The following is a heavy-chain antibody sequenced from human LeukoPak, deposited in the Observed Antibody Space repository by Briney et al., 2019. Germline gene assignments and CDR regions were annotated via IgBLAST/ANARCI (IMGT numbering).Heavy chain of an antibody. V-gene: IGHV4-4*07. Sequence: SETLSLTCTVSRGSISSYYWSWIRQPAGKGLEWIGRISPSGSTNYNPSLKSRVTMSVDTSKNQFSLKLSSVTAADTALYYCATDISWFETWGQGTLVTVSS. CDR1: RGSISSYY. CDR2: ISPSGST. D-gene: IGHD3-3*02. J-gene: IGHJ5*02. CDR3: ATDISWFET.